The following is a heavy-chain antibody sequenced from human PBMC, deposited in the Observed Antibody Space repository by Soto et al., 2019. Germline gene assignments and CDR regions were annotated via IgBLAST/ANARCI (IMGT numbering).Heavy chain of an antibody. J-gene: IGHJ4*02. V-gene: IGHV5-51*01. CDR1: GYNFTNYW. D-gene: IGHD2-2*02. Sequence: GESLKISCKGSGYNFTNYWIGWVRQMPGKGLEWMGIIYPGDSDTRFSPSFEGQVTISADKSISTAYLQWSSLKASDTAMYYCARGAYCSRTNCYTGDFDYWGQGTLVTVSS. CDR2: IYPGDSDT. CDR3: ARGAYCSRTNCYTGDFDY.